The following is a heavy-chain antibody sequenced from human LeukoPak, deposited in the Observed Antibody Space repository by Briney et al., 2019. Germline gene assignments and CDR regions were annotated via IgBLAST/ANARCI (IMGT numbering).Heavy chain of an antibody. CDR3: ARIMYYYDSSGYHGEYYFDY. Sequence: SVKVSCKASGYTFTSYGISWVRQAPGQGLEWMGGIIPIFGTANYAQKFQGRVTITADESTSTAYMELSSLRSEDTAVYYCARIMYYYDSSGYHGEYYFDYWGQGTLVTVSS. J-gene: IGHJ4*02. CDR2: IIPIFGTA. V-gene: IGHV1-69*13. D-gene: IGHD3-22*01. CDR1: GYTFTSYG.